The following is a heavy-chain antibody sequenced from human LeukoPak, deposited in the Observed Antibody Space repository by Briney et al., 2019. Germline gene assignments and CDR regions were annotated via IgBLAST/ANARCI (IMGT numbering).Heavy chain of an antibody. J-gene: IGHJ4*02. Sequence: GGSLRLSCAASGFTFSSYWMSCVRQAPGKGLEWVANIKQDGREKYYVDSVKGRFTISRDKSKNTLYLQMNSLRAEDTAVYYCAKSGGATRDHEDYWGQGTLVTV. CDR2: IKQDGREK. V-gene: IGHV3-7*03. CDR3: AKSGGATRDHEDY. D-gene: IGHD1-26*01. CDR1: GFTFSSYW.